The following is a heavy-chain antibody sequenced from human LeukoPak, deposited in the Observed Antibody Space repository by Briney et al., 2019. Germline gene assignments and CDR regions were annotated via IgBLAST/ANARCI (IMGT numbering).Heavy chain of an antibody. J-gene: IGHJ4*02. CDR1: GGSISSGGYY. V-gene: IGHV4-61*08. Sequence: PSETLSLTCTVSGGSISSGGYYWSWIRQPPGKGLEWIGYIYYSGSTNYNPSLKSRVTISVDTSKNQFSLKLSSVTAADTAVYYCARVSYGSGSYYYFDYWGQGTLVTVSS. CDR3: ARVSYGSGSYYYFDY. D-gene: IGHD3-10*01. CDR2: IYYSGST.